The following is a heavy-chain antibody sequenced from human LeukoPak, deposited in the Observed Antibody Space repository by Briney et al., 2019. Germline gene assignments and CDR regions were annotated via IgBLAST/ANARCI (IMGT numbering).Heavy chain of an antibody. J-gene: IGHJ5*02. Sequence: SVKLSCKAAGATFSSYAISWVRQPPGQGLEWMGGIIPIFGTANYAQKFQGRVTITTDESTSTAYMELSSLRSEDTAVYYCARGPSMDWFDPWGQGTLVTVSS. V-gene: IGHV1-69*05. CDR1: GATFSSYA. CDR2: IIPIFGTA. CDR3: ARGPSMDWFDP. D-gene: IGHD2-21*01.